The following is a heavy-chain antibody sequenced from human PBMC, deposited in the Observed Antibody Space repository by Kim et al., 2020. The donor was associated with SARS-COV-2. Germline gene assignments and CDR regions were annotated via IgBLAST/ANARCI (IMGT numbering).Heavy chain of an antibody. Sequence: SVKVSCKASGCTFNNYAINWVRQAPGLGLEWMGRIIPFGGTTTYAQSFRGRVIITRDKSISTAYMELRSLRSDDTAVYYCARDRGDNRNDYLSDPFDPW. D-gene: IGHD1-1*01. CDR3: ARDRGDNRNDYLSDPFDP. CDR1: GCTFNNYA. CDR2: IIPFGGTT. J-gene: IGHJ5*02. V-gene: IGHV1-69*04.